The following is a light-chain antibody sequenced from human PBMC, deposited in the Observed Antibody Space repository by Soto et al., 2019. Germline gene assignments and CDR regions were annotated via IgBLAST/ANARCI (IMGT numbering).Light chain of an antibody. CDR1: SSNIGSNT. J-gene: IGLJ1*01. Sequence: QSVLTQPPSASGTPGQRVTISCSGSSSNIGSNTVNWYQQLPGTAPKLLLYSNNQRPSGVPDRFSGSKSGTSASLAISGLQSEDEADYYCAACDDSLNGYVFGTGTKVTVL. CDR3: AACDDSLNGYV. V-gene: IGLV1-44*01. CDR2: SNN.